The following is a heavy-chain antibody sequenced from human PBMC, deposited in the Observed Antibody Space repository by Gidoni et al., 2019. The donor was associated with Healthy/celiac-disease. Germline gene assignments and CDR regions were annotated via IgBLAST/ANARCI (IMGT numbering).Heavy chain of an antibody. Sequence: QLQLQESGPGLVKPSETLSLTCTVSGGPISSSSYYWGWIRQPPGKGLEWIGSIYYSGSTYYNPSLKSRVTISVDTSKNQFSLKLSSVTAADTAVYYCARENRGDYGHGVFDYWGQGTLVTVSS. CDR2: IYYSGST. J-gene: IGHJ4*02. CDR3: ARENRGDYGHGVFDY. CDR1: GGPISSSSYY. D-gene: IGHD2-21*02. V-gene: IGHV4-39*07.